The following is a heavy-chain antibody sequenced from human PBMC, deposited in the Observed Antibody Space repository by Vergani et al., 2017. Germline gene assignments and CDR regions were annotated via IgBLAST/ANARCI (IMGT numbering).Heavy chain of an antibody. D-gene: IGHD6-6*01. Sequence: QVQLQESGPGLVKPSETLSLTCTVSGGSISSYHWSWIRQPPGKGLEWIGYIYYSGGTNYNPSLKSRVTISVDTSKNQFSLKRSSVTAADTAVYYCARGGIAARPYYYYYYMDVWGKGTTVTVSS. CDR3: ARGGIAARPYYYYYYMDV. J-gene: IGHJ6*03. CDR1: GGSISSYH. CDR2: IYYSGGT. V-gene: IGHV4-59*01.